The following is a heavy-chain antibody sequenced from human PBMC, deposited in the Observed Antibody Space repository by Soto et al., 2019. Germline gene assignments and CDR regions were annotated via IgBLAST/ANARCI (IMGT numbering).Heavy chain of an antibody. CDR3: ASAFTPMGLITAAIDN. D-gene: IGHD5-18*01. CDR2: INPSGGST. J-gene: IGHJ4*02. V-gene: IGHV1-46*01. Sequence: QVHLVQSGAEVKKPGASVKVSCKASGYSFTKYNVHWVRQARGQGLEWRGIINPSGGSTSYAQKFQGRVTMTSDTSTNTVYMELRSLRSVDTAVFYCASAFTPMGLITAAIDNRGQRTLVNVSS. CDR1: GYSFTKYN.